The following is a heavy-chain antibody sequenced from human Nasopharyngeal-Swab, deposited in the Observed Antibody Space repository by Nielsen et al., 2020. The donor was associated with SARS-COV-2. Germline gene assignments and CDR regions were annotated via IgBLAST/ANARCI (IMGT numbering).Heavy chain of an antibody. CDR3: ARGFDP. CDR1: GGSISSYY. J-gene: IGHJ5*02. V-gene: IGHV4-59*01. CDR2: IYYSGST. Sequence: SDTLSPTCTASGGSISSYYWSWIRQPPGKGLEWIGYIYYSGSTNYNPPLKSRVTISVDTSKNQFSLKLSSVTAADTAVYYCARGFDPWGQGTLVTVSS.